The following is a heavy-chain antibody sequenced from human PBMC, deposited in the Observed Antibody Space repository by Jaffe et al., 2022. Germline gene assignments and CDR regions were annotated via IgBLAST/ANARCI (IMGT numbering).Heavy chain of an antibody. Sequence: EVQLVESGGGLVQPGGSLRLSCAASGFTVSSNYMSWVRQAPGKGLEWVSVIYSGGSTYYADSVKGRFTISRDNSKNTLYLQMNSLRAEDTAVYYCARDAPPYYYFDYWGQGTLVTVSS. J-gene: IGHJ4*02. V-gene: IGHV3-66*02. CDR1: GFTVSSNY. CDR3: ARDAPPYYYFDY. CDR2: IYSGGST. D-gene: IGHD2-21*01.